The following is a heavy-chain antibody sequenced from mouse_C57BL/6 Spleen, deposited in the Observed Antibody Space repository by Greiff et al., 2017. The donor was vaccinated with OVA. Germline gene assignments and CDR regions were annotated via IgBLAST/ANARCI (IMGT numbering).Heavy chain of an antibody. D-gene: IGHD2-4*01. J-gene: IGHJ3*01. V-gene: IGHV2-6*01. CDR2: IWGVGST. Sequence: VKLMESGPGLVAPSQSLSITCTVSGFSLTSYGVDWVRQSPGKGLEWLGVIWGVGSTNYNSALKSRLSISKDNSKSQVFLKMNSLQTDDTAMYYCASEGYDYDGAWFAYWGQGTLVTVSA. CDR3: ASEGYDYDGAWFAY. CDR1: GFSLTSYG.